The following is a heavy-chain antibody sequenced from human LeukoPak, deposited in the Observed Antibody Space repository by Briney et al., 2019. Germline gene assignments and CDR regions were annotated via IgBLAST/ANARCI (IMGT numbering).Heavy chain of an antibody. Sequence: GASVKVSCKASGYTFTGYYMHWVRQAPGQGLEWMGWINPNSGGTNYAQKFQGRVTMTRDTSISTAYMELSRLRSDDTAVYYCAREAYIVAIYGWFDPWGQGTLVTVSS. CDR1: GYTFTGYY. V-gene: IGHV1-2*02. CDR3: AREAYIVAIYGWFDP. CDR2: INPNSGGT. D-gene: IGHD5-12*01. J-gene: IGHJ5*02.